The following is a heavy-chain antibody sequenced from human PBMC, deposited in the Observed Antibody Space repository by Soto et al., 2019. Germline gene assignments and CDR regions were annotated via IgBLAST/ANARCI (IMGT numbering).Heavy chain of an antibody. D-gene: IGHD3-10*01. CDR2: ISAYNGNT. Sequence: ASVKVSCKASGYTFTIYGISWVLQAPGQGLEWMGWISAYNGNTNYAQKLQGRVTMTTDTSTSTAYMELRSLRSDDTAVYYCARAQGSRRPSGPWGQGTLVTVSS. V-gene: IGHV1-18*01. CDR1: GYTFTIYG. CDR3: ARAQGSRRPSGP. J-gene: IGHJ5*02.